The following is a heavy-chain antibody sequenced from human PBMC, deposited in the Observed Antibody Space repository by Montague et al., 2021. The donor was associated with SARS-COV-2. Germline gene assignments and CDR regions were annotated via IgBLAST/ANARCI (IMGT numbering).Heavy chain of an antibody. CDR3: ARARQDVVVPALGIGAYYYYYYMDV. D-gene: IGHD2-2*01. CDR2: INHSGST. V-gene: IGHV4-34*01. J-gene: IGHJ6*03. Sequence: SETRSLTCAVYGGSFSGYYWSWIRQPPGKGLEWIGEINHSGSTNYNPSLKSRVTISVNTSKNQFSLKLSSVTAADTAVYYCARARQDVVVPALGIGAYYYYYYMDVWSKGTTVTVSS. CDR1: GGSFSGYY.